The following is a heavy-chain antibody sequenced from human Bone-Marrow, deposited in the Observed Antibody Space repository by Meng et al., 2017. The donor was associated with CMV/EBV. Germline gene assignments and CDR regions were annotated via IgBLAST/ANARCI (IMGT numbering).Heavy chain of an antibody. V-gene: IGHV3-7*01. D-gene: IGHD3-16*01. CDR1: GFTFTYYW. Sequence: GEAQMISCSASGFTFTYYWMTLVRQAPGKGMEWGANIKQDGSVKHYADSEKGRFTMSRDNAKNSVYLKMNGRRAEDTAVYYCAKECLGPEDWGQGTLVTVSS. CDR2: IKQDGSVK. CDR3: AKECLGPED. J-gene: IGHJ4*02.